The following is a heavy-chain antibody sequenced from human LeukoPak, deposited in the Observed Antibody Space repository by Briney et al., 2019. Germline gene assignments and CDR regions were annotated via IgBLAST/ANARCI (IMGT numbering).Heavy chain of an antibody. J-gene: IGHJ6*03. Sequence: SETLSLTCTVSGGSISSYYWSWIRQPPGKGLEWIGYIYYSGSTNCNPSLKSRVTISVDTSKNQFSLKLSSVTAAGTAVYYCARETSQKGAHYMDVWGKGTTVTISS. V-gene: IGHV4-59*01. CDR3: ARETSQKGAHYMDV. CDR1: GGSISSYY. D-gene: IGHD3-16*01. CDR2: IYYSGST.